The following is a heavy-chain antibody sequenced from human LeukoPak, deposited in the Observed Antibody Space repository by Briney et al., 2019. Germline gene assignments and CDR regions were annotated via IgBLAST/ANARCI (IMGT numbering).Heavy chain of an antibody. CDR3: ERDLNGDYFDY. CDR2: IHASGTT. D-gene: IGHD4-17*01. V-gene: IGHV4-4*07. J-gene: IGHJ4*02. Sequence: SETLSLTCTVSGGSISSFYWSWIRQPAGKGLEWIGRIHASGTTNYNPSLKSRVTMSVDTSKNQFSLKLSPVTAADTAVYYCERDLNGDYFDYWGQGTLVTVSS. CDR1: GGSISSFY.